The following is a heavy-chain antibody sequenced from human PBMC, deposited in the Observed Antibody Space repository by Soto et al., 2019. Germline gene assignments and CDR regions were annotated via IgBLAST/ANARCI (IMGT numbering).Heavy chain of an antibody. CDR3: GKLRSFNVAAGFDS. V-gene: IGHV3-23*01. CDR1: GFPFSTYA. Sequence: GGSLSLSCAASGFPFSTYAMSWVRQAPGTRLEWVSTINGSGATTYYADSVKGRFTISRDNAKNSLYLQMNSLRAEDTAVYYCGKLRSFNVAAGFDSWGQGTLVTVSS. J-gene: IGHJ4*02. D-gene: IGHD6-13*01. CDR2: INGSGATT.